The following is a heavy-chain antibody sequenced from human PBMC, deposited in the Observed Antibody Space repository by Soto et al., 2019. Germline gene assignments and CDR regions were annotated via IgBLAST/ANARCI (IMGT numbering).Heavy chain of an antibody. CDR3: AREAGWQRMVPYD. CDR1: GYTFTGYG. D-gene: IGHD6-25*01. CDR2: ISAFNGDT. V-gene: IGHV1-18*04. J-gene: IGHJ4*02. Sequence: QVQLVQSGTEVKKPGASVNVSCKAFGYTFTGYGFSWVRQVPGQGLEWLGWISAFNGDTQYAQTMKGRLTVTTDTSTTTVHMELRSLTPADTAVYYCAREAGWQRMVPYDWGQGPLVTVS.